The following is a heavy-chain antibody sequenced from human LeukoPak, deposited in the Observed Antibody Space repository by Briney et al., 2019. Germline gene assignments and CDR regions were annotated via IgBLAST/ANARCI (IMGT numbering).Heavy chain of an antibody. CDR3: AREKTELLDAFDI. CDR1: GFTFSSYS. V-gene: IGHV3-48*02. J-gene: IGHJ3*02. CDR2: ISSSSNTI. D-gene: IGHD1-26*01. Sequence: PGGSLRLSCAASGFTFSSYSMNWVRQAPEKGLEWVSYISSSSNTIYYADSVKGRFTISRDNAKNSLYLQMNSLRDEDTAVYYCAREKTELLDAFDIWGQGTMVTVSS.